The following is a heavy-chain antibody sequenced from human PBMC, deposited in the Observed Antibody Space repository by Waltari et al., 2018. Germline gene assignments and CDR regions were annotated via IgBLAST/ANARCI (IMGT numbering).Heavy chain of an antibody. CDR1: GYIFTNYG. J-gene: IGHJ4*02. V-gene: IGHV1-18*01. CDR2: ISPYNGNA. Sequence: QVHLVQSGAEVKKPGASVKVSCKTSGYIFTNYGLSWVRQAPGQGLEWMGWISPYNGNANYVLKFHGRVTMTTNTFTSTAYMELGSLTSDDTAVYYCARDSRGETAPIGDYWGQGTLVTVSS. D-gene: IGHD3-10*01. CDR3: ARDSRGETAPIGDY.